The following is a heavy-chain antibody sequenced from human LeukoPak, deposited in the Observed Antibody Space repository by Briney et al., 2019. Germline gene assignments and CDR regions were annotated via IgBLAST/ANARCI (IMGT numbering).Heavy chain of an antibody. CDR2: ISSSGSTI. J-gene: IGHJ4*02. CDR1: GFTFSGYE. CDR3: ARTYYYILTGYNPYFDY. D-gene: IGHD3-9*01. V-gene: IGHV3-48*03. Sequence: GGSLRLSCAASGFTFSGYEMNWVRQAPGKGLEWVSYISSSGSTIYYADSVKGRFTISRDNAKNSLYLQMSSLRAEDTAVYYCARTYYYILTGYNPYFDYWGQGILVTVSS.